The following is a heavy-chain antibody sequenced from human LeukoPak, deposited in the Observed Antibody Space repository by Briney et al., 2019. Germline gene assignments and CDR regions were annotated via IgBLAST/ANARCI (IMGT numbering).Heavy chain of an antibody. CDR2: IGWNNKII. CDR3: VKETKDRAYYYMDV. V-gene: IGHV3-9*03. Sequence: TGGSLRLSCAASGFTFSSYGMSWVRQAPGKGLEWVSGIGWNNKIIGYADSVKGRFTISRDNGKNSLYLQMNSLGTEDMALYYCVKETKDRAYYYMDVWGNGTTVTVSS. J-gene: IGHJ6*03. D-gene: IGHD1-14*01. CDR1: GFTFSSYG.